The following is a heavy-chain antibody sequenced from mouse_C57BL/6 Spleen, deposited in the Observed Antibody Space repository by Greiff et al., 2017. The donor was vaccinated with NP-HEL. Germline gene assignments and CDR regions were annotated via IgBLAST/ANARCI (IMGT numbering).Heavy chain of an antibody. V-gene: IGHV5-17*01. J-gene: IGHJ3*01. CDR1: GFTFSDYG. CDR2: ISSGSSTI. Sequence: EVHLVESGGGLVKPGGSLKLSCAASGFTFSDYGMHWVRQAPEKGLEWVAYISSGSSTIYYADTVKGRFTISRDNAKNTLFLQMTSLRAEDTAMYYCASETWFADRGQGILVTVSA. CDR3: ASETWFAD.